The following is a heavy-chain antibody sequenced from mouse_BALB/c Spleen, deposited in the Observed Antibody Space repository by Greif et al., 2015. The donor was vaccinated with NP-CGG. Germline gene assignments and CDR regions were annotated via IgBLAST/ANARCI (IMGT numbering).Heavy chain of an antibody. CDR1: GYTFTSYW. J-gene: IGHJ2*01. D-gene: IGHD2-3*01. V-gene: IGHV1S81*02. CDR2: INPSNGRT. Sequence: QVQLQQPGAELVKPGASVKLSCKASGYTFTSYWMHWVKQRPGQGLEWIGEINPSNGRTNYNEKFRSKATLTVDESSSTAYMQLSSLTSEDSAVYYCARSNGYYDYWGQGTTLTVSS. CDR3: ARSNGYYDY.